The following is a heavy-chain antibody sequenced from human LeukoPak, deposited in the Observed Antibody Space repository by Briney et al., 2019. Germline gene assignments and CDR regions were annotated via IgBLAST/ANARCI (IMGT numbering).Heavy chain of an antibody. D-gene: IGHD2-15*01. CDR1: GFTFSGSA. J-gene: IGHJ6*03. CDR3: TRQGVYCSDGRCYSDSDYDYMDV. CDR2: IRSKANSYAT. V-gene: IGHV3-73*01. Sequence: GGSLKLSCAASGFTFSGSAMHWVRQASGKGLEWVGRIRSKANSYATAYAASVKGRFTISRDDSKNTAHLQMNSLKTEDTAVYYCTRQGVYCSDGRCYSDSDYDYMDVWGKGTTVTVSS.